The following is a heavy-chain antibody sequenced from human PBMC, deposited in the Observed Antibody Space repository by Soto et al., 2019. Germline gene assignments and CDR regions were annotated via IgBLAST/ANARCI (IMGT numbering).Heavy chain of an antibody. CDR2: IYYSGST. V-gene: IGHV4-31*03. D-gene: IGHD2-8*01. Sequence: SETLSLTCTVSGGSISSGGYYWSWIRQHPGKGLEWIGYIYYSGSTYYNPSLKSRVTISVDTSKNQFSLKLSSVTAADTAVYYCARRRFVPHYFDYWGQGTLVTVSS. J-gene: IGHJ4*02. CDR3: ARRRFVPHYFDY. CDR1: GGSISSGGYY.